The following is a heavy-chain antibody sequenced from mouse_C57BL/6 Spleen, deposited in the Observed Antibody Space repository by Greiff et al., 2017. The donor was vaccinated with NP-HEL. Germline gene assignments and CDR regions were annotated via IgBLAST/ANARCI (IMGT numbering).Heavy chain of an antibody. CDR1: GYAFSSYW. CDR3: ARSLDYRSYYCVC. CDR2: IYPGDGDT. V-gene: IGHV1-80*01. Sequence: LQESGAELVKPGASVKISCKASGYAFSSYWMNWVKQRPGKGLEWIGQIYPGDGDTNYNGKFKGKATLTEDKSSSTAYMQLSSLTSGDSAVYFCARSLDYRSYYCVCWGQGTTLTVSS. J-gene: IGHJ2*01. D-gene: IGHD2-13*01.